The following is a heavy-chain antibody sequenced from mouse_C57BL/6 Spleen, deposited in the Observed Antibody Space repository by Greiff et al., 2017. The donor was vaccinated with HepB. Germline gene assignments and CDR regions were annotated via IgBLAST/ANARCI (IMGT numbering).Heavy chain of an antibody. V-gene: IGHV1-26*01. CDR1: GYTFTDYY. J-gene: IGHJ2*01. CDR3: ASSYFDD. CDR2: INPSNGGT. Sequence: EVQLQQSGPELVKPGASVKISCKASGYTFTDYYMNWVKQSHGKSLEWIGDINPSNGGTIYNQKFKGKAALTVDKSSSTAYMELHSLASEDSAVYYCASSYFDDWGQGTTLTVSS.